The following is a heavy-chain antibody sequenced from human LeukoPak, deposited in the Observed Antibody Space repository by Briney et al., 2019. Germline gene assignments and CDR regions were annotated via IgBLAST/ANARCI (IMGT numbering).Heavy chain of an antibody. J-gene: IGHJ5*02. CDR2: IKQDGREK. D-gene: IGHD3-22*01. Sequence: PGGSLRLSCAASGFTFSSYWMSWVRQAPGKGREWVANIKQDGREKYYVDSVKGRFTISRDNAKNSLYLQMNSLRAEDTAVYYCARALNRYYYDSSGYYYAFDPWGQGTLVTVSS. V-gene: IGHV3-7*01. CDR1: GFTFSSYW. CDR3: ARALNRYYYDSSGYYYAFDP.